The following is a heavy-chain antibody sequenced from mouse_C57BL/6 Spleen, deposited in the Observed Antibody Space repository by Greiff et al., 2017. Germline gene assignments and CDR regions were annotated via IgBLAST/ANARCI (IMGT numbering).Heavy chain of an antibody. Sequence: QVQLQQSGAELARPGASVKLSCKASGYTFTSYGISWVKQRPGQGLEWIGEIYPRSGNTYYNEKFKGKATLTADKSSSTAYMQLKSLTFEDSAVYYCARGDWDGGFAYWGQGTLVTVSA. CDR2: IYPRSGNT. J-gene: IGHJ3*01. CDR3: ARGDWDGGFAY. V-gene: IGHV1-81*01. CDR1: GYTFTSYG. D-gene: IGHD4-1*01.